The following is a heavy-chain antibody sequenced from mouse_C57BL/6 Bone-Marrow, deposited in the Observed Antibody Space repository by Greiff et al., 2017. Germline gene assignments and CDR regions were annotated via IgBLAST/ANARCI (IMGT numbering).Heavy chain of an antibody. Sequence: EVQLVESGAELVRPGASVKLSCTASGFNIKDDYMHWVKQRPEQGLEWIGWIDPENGDTEYASKFQGKATITADTSSNTAYLQLSSLTSEDTAVYYCTTGLRLRPLYAMDYWGQGTSVTVSS. CDR2: IDPENGDT. D-gene: IGHD3-2*02. J-gene: IGHJ4*01. CDR3: TTGLRLRPLYAMDY. V-gene: IGHV14-4*01. CDR1: GFNIKDDY.